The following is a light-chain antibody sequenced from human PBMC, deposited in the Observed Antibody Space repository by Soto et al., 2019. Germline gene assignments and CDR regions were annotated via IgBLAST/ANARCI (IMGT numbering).Light chain of an antibody. CDR1: SSDFGGYNY. Sequence: QSALTQPASVSGSPGQSITISCTGTSSDFGGYNYVAWFQQHPGKAPKLMIYGVSNRPSGVSDRFSGSKSGNTASLTISGLQAEDEADYYCSSYTSSSTLLVFGTGTKVAVL. CDR3: SSYTSSSTLLV. J-gene: IGLJ1*01. CDR2: GVS. V-gene: IGLV2-14*01.